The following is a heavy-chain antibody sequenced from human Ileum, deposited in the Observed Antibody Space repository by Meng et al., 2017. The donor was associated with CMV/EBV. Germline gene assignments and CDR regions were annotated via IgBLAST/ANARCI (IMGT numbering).Heavy chain of an antibody. D-gene: IGHD1-26*01. V-gene: IGHV4-39*07. CDR3: ARDLTNKWFYY. CDR2: MYFSGIA. CDR1: GAPISSGSHY. J-gene: IGHJ4*02. Sequence: HDSGPVLATPAETRALTCTASGAPISSGSHYGGWFRQPPGKRLEWIGSMYFSGIADYNPSLKSRVIISLHATQKQFSLRLTSVTAADSAVYFCARDLTNKWFYYWGQGTLVTVSS.